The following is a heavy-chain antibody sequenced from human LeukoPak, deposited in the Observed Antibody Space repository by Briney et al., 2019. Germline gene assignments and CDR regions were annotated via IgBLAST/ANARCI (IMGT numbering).Heavy chain of an antibody. D-gene: IGHD1-26*01. V-gene: IGHV4-38-2*02. Sequence: SETLSLTCTVSGYSISSGYYWGWIRPPPGKGLEWIGSIYHSGSTYYNPSLKSRVTISVDMSKNQFSLKLSTVTAADTAVYYCTRHQGVGALTWGQGTLVTVSS. J-gene: IGHJ5*02. CDR3: TRHQGVGALT. CDR2: IYHSGST. CDR1: GYSISSGYY.